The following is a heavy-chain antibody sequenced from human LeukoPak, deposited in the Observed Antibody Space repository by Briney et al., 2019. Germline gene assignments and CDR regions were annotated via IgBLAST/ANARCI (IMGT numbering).Heavy chain of an antibody. Sequence: GGSLRLSCAASGFTFSSYSMSWVRQAPGKGLEWVANIKQDGSEKYYVDSVKGRFTISRDNAKNSLYLQMNSLRAEDTAVYYCARARYYYGMDVWGQGTTVTVSS. CDR2: IKQDGSEK. CDR3: ARARYYYGMDV. V-gene: IGHV3-7*01. J-gene: IGHJ6*02. CDR1: GFTFSSYS.